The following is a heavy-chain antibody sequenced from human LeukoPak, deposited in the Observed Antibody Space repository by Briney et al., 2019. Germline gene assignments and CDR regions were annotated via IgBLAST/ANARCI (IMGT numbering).Heavy chain of an antibody. J-gene: IGHJ4*02. CDR2: INSDGSWT. D-gene: IGHD2-2*01. V-gene: IGHV3-74*01. CDR1: GNYW. CDR3: VSFYETY. Sequence: GGSLRLSCAASGNYWMHWVRQAPGKGLVWVSRINSDGSWTSYADSVKGRFTISKDNAKNTVYLQMNNLRAEDTAVYYCVSFYETYWGRGTLVTVSS.